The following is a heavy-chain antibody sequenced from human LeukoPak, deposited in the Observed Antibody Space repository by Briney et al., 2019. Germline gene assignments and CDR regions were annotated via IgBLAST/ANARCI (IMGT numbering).Heavy chain of an antibody. V-gene: IGHV3-30-3*01. CDR1: GFTFSSYA. CDR3: ARDLDYGSGRSLGAFDI. Sequence: GSLRLSCAASGFTFSSYAMHWVRQAPGKGLEWVAVISYDGSNKYYADSVKGRFTISRDKARNSLYLQMNSLRGEDTAVYYCARDLDYGSGRSLGAFDIWGQGTMVTVSS. CDR2: ISYDGSNK. J-gene: IGHJ3*02. D-gene: IGHD3-10*01.